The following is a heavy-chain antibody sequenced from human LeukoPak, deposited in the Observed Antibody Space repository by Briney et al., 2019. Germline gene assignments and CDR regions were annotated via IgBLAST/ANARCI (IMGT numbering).Heavy chain of an antibody. Sequence: ALVKVSCKASGYTFTSYYMHWVRQAPGQGLEWMGIINPSGGSTSYAQKFQGRVTMTRDTSTSTVYMELSSLRSKDTAVYYCARDLSFHGSGISYYFDYWGQGTLVTVSS. J-gene: IGHJ4*02. D-gene: IGHD3-10*01. CDR3: ARDLSFHGSGISYYFDY. CDR1: GYTFTSYY. CDR2: INPSGGST. V-gene: IGHV1-46*01.